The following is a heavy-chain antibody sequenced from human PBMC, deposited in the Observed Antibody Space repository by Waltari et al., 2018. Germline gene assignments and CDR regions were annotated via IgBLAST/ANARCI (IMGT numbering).Heavy chain of an antibody. CDR1: GFTFSSHW. V-gene: IGHV3-7*01. CDR3: ARSSRRSSWYGNFDY. D-gene: IGHD6-13*01. Sequence: EVQLVESGGALVQPGGSLRLSCAASGFTFSSHWMSWVRQAPGKGLEWVANIKQDGSEKYYGDSGEGRFTISRDTAKSSLYLQINSLRAEDTAVYYCARSSRRSSWYGNFDYWGQGTLVTVSS. J-gene: IGHJ4*02. CDR2: IKQDGSEK.